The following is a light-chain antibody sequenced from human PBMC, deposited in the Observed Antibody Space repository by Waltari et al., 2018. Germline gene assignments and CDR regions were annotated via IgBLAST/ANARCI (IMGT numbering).Light chain of an antibody. Sequence: VLTQSPDTLSLSPGDRATLSCRASQSLTKRYLVWYQQKPGQAPRPLRYGASNRAAGIPERFSGSGSGTDFTLTISGLEPDDSAVYYCQQYGSSIMYTFGQGTKLEIK. J-gene: IGKJ2*01. CDR2: GAS. CDR3: QQYGSSIMYT. V-gene: IGKV3-20*01. CDR1: QSLTKRY.